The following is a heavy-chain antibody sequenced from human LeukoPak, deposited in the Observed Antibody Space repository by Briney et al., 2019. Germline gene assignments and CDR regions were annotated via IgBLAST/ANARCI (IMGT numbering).Heavy chain of an antibody. Sequence: PMDSVNLSCTASGYTFTGYYMHWVRQAPGQGLEWMGRINPNSGGTNYAQKFQGRVTMTSDTSISTPYMQLSRMRADDTAVYYCARGRGVIAAAGTTRNWFDPWGQGTLVTVSS. D-gene: IGHD6-13*01. J-gene: IGHJ5*02. V-gene: IGHV1-2*06. CDR3: ARGRGVIAAAGTTRNWFDP. CDR2: INPNSGGT. CDR1: GYTFTGYY.